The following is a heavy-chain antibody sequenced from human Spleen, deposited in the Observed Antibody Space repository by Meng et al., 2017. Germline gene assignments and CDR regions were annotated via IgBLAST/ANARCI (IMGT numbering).Heavy chain of an antibody. D-gene: IGHD2-15*01. J-gene: IGHJ4*02. CDR1: GFTFSNAW. CDR2: ISGSGFAT. CDR3: AKVIVVVVAAPGAVDY. V-gene: IGHV3-23*01. Sequence: GGSLRLSCAASGFTFSNAWMTWVRQAPGKGLEWVSSISGSGFATYYADSVRGRFTISRDNSKNTLYLQMSSLRAEDTAVYYCAKVIVVVVAAPGAVDYWGQGSLVTVSS.